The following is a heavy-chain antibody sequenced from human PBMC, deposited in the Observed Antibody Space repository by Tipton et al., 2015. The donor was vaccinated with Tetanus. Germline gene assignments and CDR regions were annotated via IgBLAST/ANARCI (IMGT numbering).Heavy chain of an antibody. CDR1: GYNFNFYW. J-gene: IGHJ2*01. D-gene: IGHD7-27*01. CDR2: IYPGDSDT. CDR3: ARRLGPYTGDQIWHFDL. Sequence: QLVQSGTEVKKPGESLKISCQGSGYNFNFYWIAWVRQMPGKGLEWMGIIYPGDSDTTYSPSFQGQVTISADRSISTAYLQWSSLKTPDTAVFFCARRLGPYTGDQIWHFDLWGRGTLVTVSS. V-gene: IGHV5-51*01.